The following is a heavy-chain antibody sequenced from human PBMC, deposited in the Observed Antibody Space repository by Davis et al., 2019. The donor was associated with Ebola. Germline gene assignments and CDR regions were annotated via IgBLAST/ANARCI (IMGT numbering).Heavy chain of an antibody. J-gene: IGHJ6*02. CDR2: ISSSTSGTTTV. D-gene: IGHD1-14*01. V-gene: IGHV3-48*02. Sequence: GESLKISCAASGFTLSANTMDWVRQAPGKGLEWVSYISSSTSGTTTVYYADSVKGRFTVSRDDARNSLSLQMNSLSDDDTAIYYCAREGIITSGLDVWGQGTTVTVSS. CDR3: AREGIITSGLDV. CDR1: GFTLSANT.